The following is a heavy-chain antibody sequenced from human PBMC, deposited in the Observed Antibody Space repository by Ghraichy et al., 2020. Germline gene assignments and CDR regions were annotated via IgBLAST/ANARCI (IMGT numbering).Heavy chain of an antibody. Sequence: ASVKVSCKASGYTFTSYDINWVRQATGQRREWMGWKNPNSGNTGYAQKFQGRVTMTRNTSISTAYMELSSLRSEDTAVYYCATMESLGYCSGGSCYSESGYWGQGTLVTVSS. CDR1: GYTFTSYD. CDR2: KNPNSGNT. V-gene: IGHV1-8*01. CDR3: ATMESLGYCSGGSCYSESGY. J-gene: IGHJ4*02. D-gene: IGHD2-15*01.